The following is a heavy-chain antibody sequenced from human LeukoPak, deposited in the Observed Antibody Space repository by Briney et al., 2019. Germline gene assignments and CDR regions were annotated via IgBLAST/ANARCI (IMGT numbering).Heavy chain of an antibody. CDR1: GGSISSSSYY. Sequence: SETLSLTCTVSGGSISSSSYYWGWIRQPPGKGLEWIGEINHSGSTNYNPSLKSRVTISVDTSKNQFSLKLSSVTAADTAVYYCARQRAVAGYYYYYYMDVWGKGTTVTISS. CDR2: INHSGST. V-gene: IGHV4-39*01. J-gene: IGHJ6*03. D-gene: IGHD6-19*01. CDR3: ARQRAVAGYYYYYYMDV.